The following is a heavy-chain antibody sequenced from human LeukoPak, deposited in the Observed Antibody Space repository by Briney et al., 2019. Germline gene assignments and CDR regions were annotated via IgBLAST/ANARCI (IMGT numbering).Heavy chain of an antibody. V-gene: IGHV3-73*01. CDR2: IRSKANSYAT. CDR3: ARVQISQVVRGPLGP. Sequence: GGSLRLSCAASGFTFSGSAMHWVRQASGKGLEWVGRIRSKANSYATAYAASVKGRFTISRDNSKNTLYLQMNSLRAEDTAVYYCARVQISQVVRGPLGPWGQGTLVTVSS. J-gene: IGHJ5*02. CDR1: GFTFSGSA. D-gene: IGHD3-10*01.